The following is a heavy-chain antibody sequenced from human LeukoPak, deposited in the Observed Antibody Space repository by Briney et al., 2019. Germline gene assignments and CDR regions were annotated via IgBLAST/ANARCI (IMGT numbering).Heavy chain of an antibody. CDR3: AKDLTYCGGDCRDY. Sequence: GSSLRLSCAASGFTFSSYGMHWVRQAPGQGLEWGAGISYDGSNKYYADSVKGRFTISRDNSKNTLYLQMNSLRAEDTAVYYCAKDLTYCGGDCRDYWGQGTLVTVSS. D-gene: IGHD2-21*02. CDR1: GFTFSSYG. CDR2: ISYDGSNK. V-gene: IGHV3-30*18. J-gene: IGHJ4*02.